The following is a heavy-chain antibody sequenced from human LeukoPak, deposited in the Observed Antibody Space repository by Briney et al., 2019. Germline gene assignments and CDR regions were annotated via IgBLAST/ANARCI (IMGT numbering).Heavy chain of an antibody. V-gene: IGHV4-34*01. Sequence: PSETLSLTCAVYGGSFSGYYWSWIRQPPGKGLEWIAEINHSGGTNYNPSLKSRVTVSVDTSKNQFSLKLSSVTAADTAVYYCASESGYDNYYFDYWGQGTLVTVSS. CDR2: INHSGGT. CDR1: GGSFSGYY. D-gene: IGHD5-12*01. CDR3: ASESGYDNYYFDY. J-gene: IGHJ4*02.